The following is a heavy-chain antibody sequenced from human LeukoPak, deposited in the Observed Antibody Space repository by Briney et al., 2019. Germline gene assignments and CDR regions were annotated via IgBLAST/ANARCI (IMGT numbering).Heavy chain of an antibody. J-gene: IGHJ6*03. V-gene: IGHV1-2*02. Sequence: ASVKVSCKASGYTFTSYDINWVRQAPGQGLEWMGWINPNSGGTNYAQKFQGRVTMTRATSISTAYMDLNSLLSDDTAVYYCARDRFDDRSGYYYHYYYYMDVWGKGTTVTVSS. CDR3: ARDRFDDRSGYYYHYYYYMDV. CDR1: GYTFTSYD. CDR2: INPNSGGT. D-gene: IGHD3-22*01.